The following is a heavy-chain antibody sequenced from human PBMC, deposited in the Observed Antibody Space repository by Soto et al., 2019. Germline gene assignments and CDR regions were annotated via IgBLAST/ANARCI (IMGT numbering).Heavy chain of an antibody. CDR2: IYYSGST. D-gene: IGHD1-20*01. J-gene: IGHJ5*02. V-gene: IGHV4-31*03. CDR1: GGSISSGGYY. CDR3: ARVGGINWFDP. Sequence: QVQLQESGPGLVKPSQTLSLTCTVSGGSISSGGYYWSWIRQHPGKGLEWIGYIYYSGSTYYNPSLKSRVTLSLXTSKNQFSLKLSSVTAADTAVYYCARVGGINWFDPWGQGTLVTVSS.